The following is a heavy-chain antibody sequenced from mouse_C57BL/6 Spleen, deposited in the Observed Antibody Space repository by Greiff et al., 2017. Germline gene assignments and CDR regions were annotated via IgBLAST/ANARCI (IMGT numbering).Heavy chain of an antibody. CDR3: ARWATVGARDFDY. CDR1: GFNFNDYY. CDR2: IDPEDGET. J-gene: IGHJ2*01. Sequence: VQLKQSGAELVKPGASVKLSCTASGFNFNDYYMHWVKQRTEQGLEWIGRIDPEDGETKYAPNFQGKSTITADTSSSTDYLQLSSLTSEDTAVYYGARWATVGARDFDYWGQGTTLTVSS. V-gene: IGHV14-2*01. D-gene: IGHD1-1*01.